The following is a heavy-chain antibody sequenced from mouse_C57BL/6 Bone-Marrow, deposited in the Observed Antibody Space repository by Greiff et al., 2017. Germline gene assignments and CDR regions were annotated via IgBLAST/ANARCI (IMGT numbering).Heavy chain of an antibody. CDR3: ARDTTVVAPAWFAY. D-gene: IGHD1-1*01. Sequence: VQLQQPGAELVMPGASVKLSCKASGYTFTSYWMHWVKQRPGQGLEWIGEIDPSDSYTNYNQKFKGKSTLTVDKSSSTAYMLLSSLTSEDSAVYYCARDTTVVAPAWFAYWGQGTLVTVSA. CDR1: GYTFTSYW. CDR2: IDPSDSYT. J-gene: IGHJ3*01. V-gene: IGHV1-69*01.